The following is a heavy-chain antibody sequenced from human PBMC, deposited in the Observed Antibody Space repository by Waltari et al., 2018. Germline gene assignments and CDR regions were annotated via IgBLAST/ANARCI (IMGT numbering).Heavy chain of an antibody. J-gene: IGHJ4*02. CDR3: ATTQWLVGGFDY. CDR1: GFTFSSYS. D-gene: IGHD6-19*01. V-gene: IGHV3-48*04. Sequence: EVQLVESGGGLVQPGGSLRLSCAASGFTFSSYSMNWVRQAPGKGLEWVSYIIRSSGTIYYADSVKCRFTIPRDNAKNALYLQMNSLRAEDTAVYYGATTQWLVGGFDYWGQGTLVTVSS. CDR2: IIRSSGTI.